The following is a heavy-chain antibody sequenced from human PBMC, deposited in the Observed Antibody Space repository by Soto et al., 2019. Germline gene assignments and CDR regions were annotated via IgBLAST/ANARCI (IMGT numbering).Heavy chain of an antibody. CDR1: GGSISGSTYY. CDR2: IYYSGTT. CDR3: ARVRYSSSWLLDY. D-gene: IGHD6-13*01. V-gene: IGHV4-39*01. J-gene: IGHJ4*02. Sequence: PSETLSLTCTVSGGSISGSTYYWGWIRQPPGKGLECIGIIYYSGTTYYNPSLKSRVTISVDTSKNQFSLRVSSVTAADTAVYYCARVRYSSSWLLDYWGQGTLVTVSS.